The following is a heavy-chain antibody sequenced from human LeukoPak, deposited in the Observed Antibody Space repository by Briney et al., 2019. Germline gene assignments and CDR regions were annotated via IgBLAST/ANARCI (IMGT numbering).Heavy chain of an antibody. D-gene: IGHD1-1*01. CDR2: IYYSGST. Sequence: SETLSLICTVSGGSISSGGYYWSWIRQHPGKGLEWIGYIYYSGSTYYNPSLKSRVTISVDTSKNQFSLKLSSVTAADTAVYYCARHAPSWNDEYWGQGTLVTVSS. CDR3: ARHAPSWNDEY. J-gene: IGHJ4*02. V-gene: IGHV4-31*03. CDR1: GGSISSGGYY.